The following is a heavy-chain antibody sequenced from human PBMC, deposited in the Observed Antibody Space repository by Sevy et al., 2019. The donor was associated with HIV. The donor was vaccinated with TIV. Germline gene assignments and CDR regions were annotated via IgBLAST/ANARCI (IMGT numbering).Heavy chain of an antibody. V-gene: IGHV3-21*01. CDR2: ISSSSSYI. J-gene: IGHJ3*02. Sequence: GGSLRLSCAASGFTFSSYSMNWVRQAPGKGLEWVSSISSSSSYIYYADSVKGRFTISRDNAKNSLYLQMNSLRAEDTAVYYCARKRRGITGKYGTDSSGTRNAFDIWGQGTMVTVS. CDR1: GFTFSSYS. D-gene: IGHD3-22*01. CDR3: ARKRRGITGKYGTDSSGTRNAFDI.